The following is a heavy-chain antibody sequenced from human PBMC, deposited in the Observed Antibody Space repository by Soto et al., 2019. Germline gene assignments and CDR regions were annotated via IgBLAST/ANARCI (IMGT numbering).Heavy chain of an antibody. D-gene: IGHD3-3*01. CDR2: ISYDGSNK. J-gene: IGHJ4*02. Sequence: LRLSCAASGFTFSSYAMHWVRQAPGKGLEWVAVISYDGSNKYYADSVKGRFTVSRDNSKNTLYLQMNSLRAEDTAVYYCARGYNFWSGYYDYWGQGTLVTVSS. CDR1: GFTFSSYA. V-gene: IGHV3-30-3*01. CDR3: ARGYNFWSGYYDY.